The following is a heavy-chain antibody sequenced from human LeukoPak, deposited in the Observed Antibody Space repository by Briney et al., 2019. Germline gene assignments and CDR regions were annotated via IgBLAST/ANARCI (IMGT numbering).Heavy chain of an antibody. CDR2: IYPGDSDT. D-gene: IGHD3-22*01. V-gene: IGHV5-51*01. J-gene: IGHJ4*02. CDR1: GYSFTSYW. Sequence: GESLKISCKGSGYSFTSYWIGWVRQMPGKGLEWTGIIYPGDSDTRYSPSFQGQVTISADKSISTAYLQWSSLKASDTAMYYCASTTYYYDSSGYYSFDYWGQGTLVTVSS. CDR3: ASTTYYYDSSGYYSFDY.